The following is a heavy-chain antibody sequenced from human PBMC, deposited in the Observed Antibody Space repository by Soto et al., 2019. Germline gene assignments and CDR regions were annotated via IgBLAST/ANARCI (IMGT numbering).Heavy chain of an antibody. V-gene: IGHV1-69*01. J-gene: IGHJ6*02. D-gene: IGHD3-9*01. CDR3: ARGEYAILTGSHYYYGMDV. CDR1: GGTFSSYA. Sequence: QVQLVQSGAEVKKPGSSVKVSCKASGGTFSSYAISWVRQAPGQGLEWMGGIIPIFGTANYAQKFQGRVTITADESTSTAYMELSSLGSEDTAVYYCARGEYAILTGSHYYYGMDVWGQGTTVTVS. CDR2: IIPIFGTA.